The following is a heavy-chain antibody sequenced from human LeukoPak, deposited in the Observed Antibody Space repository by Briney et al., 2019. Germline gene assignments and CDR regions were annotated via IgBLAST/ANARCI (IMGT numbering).Heavy chain of an antibody. CDR1: GFTISSYW. CDR3: ARVGPNVLRYFDLPDY. V-gene: IGHV3-7*01. J-gene: IGHJ4*02. D-gene: IGHD3-9*01. CDR2: IKQDGNEK. Sequence: GGSLRLSCAASGFTISSYWMTWVRQAPGKGLEWVANIKQDGNEKYYVDSVKGRFTISRDNAKNSLYLQMKSLRAEDTAVYYCARVGPNVLRYFDLPDYWGQGTLVTVSS.